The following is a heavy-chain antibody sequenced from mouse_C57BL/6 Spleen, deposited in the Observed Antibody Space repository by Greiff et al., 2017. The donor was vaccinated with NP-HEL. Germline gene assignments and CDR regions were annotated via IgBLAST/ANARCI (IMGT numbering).Heavy chain of an antibody. CDR1: GFTFSSYG. V-gene: IGHV5-6*01. Sequence: EVKVVESGGDLVKPGGSLKLSCAASGFTFSSYGMSWVRQTPDKRLEWVATISSGGKYTYYPDSVKGRFTISRDNAKHTLYLQMSSLKSEDTAMYYCARHRGAWKYLDYWGQGTTLTVSS. CDR3: ARHRGAWKYLDY. CDR2: ISSGGKYT. J-gene: IGHJ2*01.